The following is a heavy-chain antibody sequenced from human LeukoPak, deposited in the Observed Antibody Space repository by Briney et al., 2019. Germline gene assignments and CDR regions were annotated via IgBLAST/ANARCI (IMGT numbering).Heavy chain of an antibody. CDR1: GYTFTSYG. V-gene: IGHV1-18*01. CDR3: TRSLEDIVVLLAPSEY. D-gene: IGHD2-15*01. J-gene: IGHJ4*02. Sequence: ASVKVSCKASGYTFTSYGISWVRQAPGQGLEWMGWISAYNGNTNYAQKLQGRVTMTTDTSTSTAYMELRSLRSDDTAVYYCTRSLEDIVVLLAPSEYWGQGTLVTVSS. CDR2: ISAYNGNT.